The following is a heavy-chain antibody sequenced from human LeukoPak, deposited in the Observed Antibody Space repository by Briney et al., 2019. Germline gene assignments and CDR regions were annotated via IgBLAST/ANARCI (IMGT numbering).Heavy chain of an antibody. D-gene: IGHD6-19*01. Sequence: GGSLRLSCAASGFTFSSYAMHWVRQAPGKGLEWVANIKQDGSEKHFVDSVKGRFTISRDNAKNSLYLQMNSLRAEDTAVYYCARLDSSGFFDYWGQGTLVTVSS. CDR2: IKQDGSEK. CDR3: ARLDSSGFFDY. CDR1: GFTFSSYA. V-gene: IGHV3-7*05. J-gene: IGHJ4*02.